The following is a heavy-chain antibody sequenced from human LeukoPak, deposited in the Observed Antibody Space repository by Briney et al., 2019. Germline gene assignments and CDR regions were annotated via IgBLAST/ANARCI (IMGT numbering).Heavy chain of an antibody. CDR1: GFTFTSYY. CDR3: ARGYYGSGSYLLGY. D-gene: IGHD3-10*01. CDR2: INPSGSYT. J-gene: IGHJ4*02. V-gene: IGHV1-46*01. Sequence: GASVKVSCKASGFTFTSYYMHWVRQAPGQGLEWMGIINPSGSYTSYAQKFQGRVTMTRDTSISTAYMELSRLRSDDTAVYYCARGYYGSGSYLLGYWGQGTLVTVSS.